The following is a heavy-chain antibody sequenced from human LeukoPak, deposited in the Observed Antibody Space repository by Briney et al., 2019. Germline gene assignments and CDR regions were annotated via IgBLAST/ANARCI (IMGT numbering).Heavy chain of an antibody. CDR1: GFTFSSYG. CDR3: ATSMTTVTTNYYFDY. CDR2: IRYDGSNK. J-gene: IGHJ4*02. D-gene: IGHD4-11*01. Sequence: PGGSLRLSCAASGFTFSSYGMHWVRQAPGKGLEWVAFIRYDGSNKYYADSVKGRFTISRDNSKDTLYLQMNSLRAGDTAVYYCATSMTTVTTNYYFDYWGQGTLVTVSS. V-gene: IGHV3-30*02.